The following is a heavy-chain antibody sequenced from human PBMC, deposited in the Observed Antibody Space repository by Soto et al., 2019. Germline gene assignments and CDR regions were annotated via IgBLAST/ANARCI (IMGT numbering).Heavy chain of an antibody. CDR1: GYTFTSYY. CDR2: INPSGGST. V-gene: IGHV1-46*01. Sequence: VASVKVSCKASGYTFTSYYMHWVRQAPGQGLEWMGIINPSGGSTSYAQKFQGRVTMTRDTSTSTVYMELSSLRAEDTAVYYCAKLLTPVIPAARVMDVWGQGTTVTAP. CDR3: AKLLTPVIPAARVMDV. D-gene: IGHD2-2*01. J-gene: IGHJ6*02.